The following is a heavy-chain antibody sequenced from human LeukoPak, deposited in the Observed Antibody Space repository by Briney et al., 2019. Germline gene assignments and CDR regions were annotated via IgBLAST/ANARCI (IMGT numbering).Heavy chain of an antibody. CDR2: IQFPGST. CDR3: ENRGY. CDR1: GGSVSSGSFY. V-gene: IGHV4-61*01. Sequence: PSETLSLTCTVSGGSVSSGSFYWIWFRQPPGKGLEWIGYIQFPGSTNYNPSLNSRVTMSVDTSKKQFSQKLSSVTAADTAVYYCENRGYWGQGTLVTVSS. D-gene: IGHD1-14*01. J-gene: IGHJ4*02.